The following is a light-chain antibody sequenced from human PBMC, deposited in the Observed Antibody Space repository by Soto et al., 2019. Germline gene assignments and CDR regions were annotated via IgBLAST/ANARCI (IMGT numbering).Light chain of an antibody. CDR2: GNS. J-gene: IGLJ1*01. CDR3: QTYDSSLSGYV. CDR1: SSNIGAGYD. Sequence: HSVLTQPPSVSGAPGQRVTISCTGSSSNIGAGYDVHWYQQLPGTAPKLLIYGNSNRPSGVPDRFSGSKSGTSASLAITGLRVEDEADYYCQTYDSSLSGYVFGTGTKLTVL. V-gene: IGLV1-40*01.